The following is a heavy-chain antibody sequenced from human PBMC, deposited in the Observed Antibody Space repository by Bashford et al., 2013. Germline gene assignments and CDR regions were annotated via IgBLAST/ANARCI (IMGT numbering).Heavy chain of an antibody. V-gene: IGHV5-10-1*01. D-gene: IGHD5-18*01. Sequence: WVRQMPGKGLEWMGRIDPSDSYTNYSPSFQGHVTISADKSISTAYLQWSSLKASDTAMYYCARLGYSYGYSHFDYWGQGNPGHRLL. J-gene: IGHJ4*02. CDR3: ARLGYSYGYSHFDY. CDR2: IDPSDSYT.